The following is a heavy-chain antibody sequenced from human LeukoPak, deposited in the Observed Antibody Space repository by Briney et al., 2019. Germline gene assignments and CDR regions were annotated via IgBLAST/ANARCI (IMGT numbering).Heavy chain of an antibody. CDR1: GFTFSSYG. J-gene: IGHJ4*02. CDR3: ATSPPGGYSYGPFDY. CDR2: IWYDGSNK. V-gene: IGHV3-33*01. D-gene: IGHD5-18*01. Sequence: GRSLRLSCAASGFTFSSYGMHWVRQAPGKGLEWVAVIWYDGSNKYYADSVKGRFTISRDNSKNTLYLQMNSLRAEDTAVYYCATSPPGGYSYGPFDYWGQGTLVTVSS.